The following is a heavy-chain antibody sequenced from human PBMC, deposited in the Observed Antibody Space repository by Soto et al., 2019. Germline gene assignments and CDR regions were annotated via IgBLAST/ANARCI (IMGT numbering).Heavy chain of an antibody. CDR2: ISAHNGNT. V-gene: IGHV1-18*01. Sequence: QVHRVQSGAEVKKPGASVKVSCKASGYTFTSYGITWVRQAPGQGLEWLGWISAHNGNTDYAQKLQGRVIVTRDTSTSTAYMELRSLRSDDTAVYYCARGRYGDYWGQGALVTVSS. J-gene: IGHJ4*02. D-gene: IGHD1-1*01. CDR3: ARGRYGDY. CDR1: GYTFTSYG.